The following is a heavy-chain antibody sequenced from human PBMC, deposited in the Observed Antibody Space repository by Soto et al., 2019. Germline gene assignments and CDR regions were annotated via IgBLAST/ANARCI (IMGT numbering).Heavy chain of an antibody. D-gene: IGHD3-3*01. CDR2: ISYDGSNK. J-gene: IGHJ6*02. Sequence: QVQLVESGGGVVQPGRSLRLSCAASGFTFSSYGMHWVRQAPGKGLEWVAVISYDGSNKYYADSVKGRFTISRDNSKNTLYLQMNSLRAEDTAVYYCAKDQGEYYDFWSGYYTAYYYGMDVWGQGTTVTVSS. CDR1: GFTFSSYG. CDR3: AKDQGEYYDFWSGYYTAYYYGMDV. V-gene: IGHV3-30*18.